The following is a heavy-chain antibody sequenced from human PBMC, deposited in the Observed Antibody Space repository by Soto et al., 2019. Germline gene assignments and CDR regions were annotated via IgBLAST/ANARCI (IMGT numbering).Heavy chain of an antibody. D-gene: IGHD6-19*01. V-gene: IGHV2-5*01. Sequence: SGPTLVNPSHTLTLTCIFSGFSLRTSGVGVGWIRQPPGKALEWLGFIYWNDDKRYSPSLKSRLTITKDTSKNQVVLTMTNMDPVDTATYYCAKSGSSGWYGWFDPWGKATLGTVSS. CDR2: IYWNDDK. J-gene: IGHJ5*02. CDR1: GFSLRTSGVG. CDR3: AKSGSSGWYGWFDP.